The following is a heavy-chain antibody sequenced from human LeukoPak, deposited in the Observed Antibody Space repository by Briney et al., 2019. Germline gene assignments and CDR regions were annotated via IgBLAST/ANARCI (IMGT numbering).Heavy chain of an antibody. J-gene: IGHJ4*02. V-gene: IGHV3-43*02. Sequence: PGGSLRLSCTVSGFTFRDFSMHWGRQAPGKGLQWVGLVSGDRGVTHYPDSVKGRFTISRDNNQNSLYLQMNSLTVEDSAFYYCAKGNNTISFNFDYWGQGTLVTVSS. D-gene: IGHD2-2*01. CDR3: AKGNNTISFNFDY. CDR2: VSGDRGVT. CDR1: GFTFRDFS.